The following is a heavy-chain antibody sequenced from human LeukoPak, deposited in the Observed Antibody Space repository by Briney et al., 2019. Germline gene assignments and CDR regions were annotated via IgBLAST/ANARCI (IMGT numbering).Heavy chain of an antibody. CDR2: INPSGGST. Sequence: ASVKVSCKASGYTFTSYYMHWVRQAPGQGLEWMGIINPSGGSTSYAQKFQGRVTISADDSTNTAYMELRSLRSEDTAIYYCARPEGGSFLGLDYWGQGTQVIVSS. D-gene: IGHD1-26*01. CDR1: GYTFTSYY. CDR3: ARPEGGSFLGLDY. J-gene: IGHJ4*02. V-gene: IGHV1-46*01.